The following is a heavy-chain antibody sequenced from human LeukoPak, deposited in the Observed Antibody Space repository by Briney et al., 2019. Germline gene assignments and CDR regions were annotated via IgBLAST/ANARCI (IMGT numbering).Heavy chain of an antibody. V-gene: IGHV4-34*01. J-gene: IGHJ5*02. CDR3: ARDSSYCSSTSCYRWFDP. D-gene: IGHD2-2*01. CDR1: GGSFSGYY. Sequence: SETLSLTCAVYGGSFSGYYWSWIRQPPGKGLEWIGEINHSGSTNYNPSLKSRVTMSVDTSKNQFSLKLSSVTAADTAVYYCARDSSYCSSTSCYRWFDPWGQGTLVTVSS. CDR2: INHSGST.